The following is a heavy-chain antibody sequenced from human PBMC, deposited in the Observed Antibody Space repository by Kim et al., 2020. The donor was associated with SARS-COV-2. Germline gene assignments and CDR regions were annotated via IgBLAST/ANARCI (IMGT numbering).Heavy chain of an antibody. CDR3: ARAGSWLRLRSGLDY. V-gene: IGHV4-39*07. D-gene: IGHD5-12*01. Sequence: SETLSLTCTVSGGSISSSSYYWGWIRQPPGKGLEWIGSIYYSGSTYYNPSLKSRVTISVDTSKNQFSLKLSSVTAADTAVYYCARAGSWLRLRSGLDYWGQGTLVTVSS. CDR2: IYYSGST. CDR1: GGSISSSSYY. J-gene: IGHJ4*02.